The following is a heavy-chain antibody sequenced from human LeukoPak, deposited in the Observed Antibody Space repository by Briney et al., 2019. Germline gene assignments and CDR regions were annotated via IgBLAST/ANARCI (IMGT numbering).Heavy chain of an antibody. V-gene: IGHV4-30-2*01. CDR3: ASGGYYYDSSGYYPHQSFDI. CDR1: GGSISSSSYY. D-gene: IGHD3-22*01. J-gene: IGHJ3*02. Sequence: SETLSLTCTVSGGSISSSSYYWGWIRQPPGKGLEWIGYIYHSGSTYYNPSLKSRVTISVDRSKNQFSLKLSSVTAADTAVYYCASGGYYYDSSGYYPHQSFDIWGQGTMVTVSS. CDR2: IYHSGST.